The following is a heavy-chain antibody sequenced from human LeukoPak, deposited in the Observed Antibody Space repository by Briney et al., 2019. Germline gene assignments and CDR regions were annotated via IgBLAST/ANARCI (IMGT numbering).Heavy chain of an antibody. J-gene: IGHJ6*03. V-gene: IGHV3-74*01. CDR2: INSDGSST. D-gene: IGHD3-9*01. CDR3: AKGNTYYDILTGYFPYYYYYYMDV. CDR1: GFTFSSYW. Sequence: GGSLRLSCAASGFTFSSYWMHWVRQAPGKGLVWVSRINSDGSSTSYADSVKGRFTISRDTAKNTLYLQMNSLRAEDTAVYYCAKGNTYYDILTGYFPYYYYYYMDVWGKGTTVTISS.